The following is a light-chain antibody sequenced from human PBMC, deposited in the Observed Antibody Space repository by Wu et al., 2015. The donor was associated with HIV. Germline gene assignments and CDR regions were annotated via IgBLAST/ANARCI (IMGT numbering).Light chain of an antibody. CDR3: QQYYSHPLT. CDR1: QSISTW. J-gene: IGKJ4*01. Sequence: DIQMTQSPSTLSASVGDRVTITCRASQSISTWLAWYQQKPGKAPKLLIYKASSLESGVPSRFSGGGSGTDFTLTISCLQPDDFASYFCQQYYSHPLTFGGGTKVE. V-gene: IGKV1-5*03. CDR2: KAS.